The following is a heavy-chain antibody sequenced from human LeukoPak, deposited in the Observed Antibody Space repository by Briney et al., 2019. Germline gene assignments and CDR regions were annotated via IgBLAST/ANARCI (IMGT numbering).Heavy chain of an antibody. V-gene: IGHV3-30*03. CDR1: GFTFSSYG. J-gene: IGHJ6*03. D-gene: IGHD5-24*01. CDR3: ARDGYNPALFYMDV. CDR2: TSYDGSTK. Sequence: GGTLRLSCAASGFTFSSYGMSWVRQAPGKGLEWVAFTSYDGSTKYNADSVKGRFTISRDNSKNTLYLQMNSLRADDTAVYYCARDGYNPALFYMDVWGKGTRVTVSS.